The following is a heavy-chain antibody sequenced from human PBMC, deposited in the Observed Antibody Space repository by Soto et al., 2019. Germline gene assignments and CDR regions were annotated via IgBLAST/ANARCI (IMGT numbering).Heavy chain of an antibody. D-gene: IGHD5-12*01. CDR3: AKARGYDFAWDFDY. J-gene: IGHJ4*02. CDR1: GFTFSSYA. CDR2: ISGSGGST. Sequence: QAGGSLRLSCAASGFTFSSYAMSWVRQAPGKGLEWVSAISGSGGSTYYADSVKGRFTISRDNSKNTLYLQMNSLRAEDTAVYYCAKARGYDFAWDFDYWGQGTLVTVSS. V-gene: IGHV3-23*01.